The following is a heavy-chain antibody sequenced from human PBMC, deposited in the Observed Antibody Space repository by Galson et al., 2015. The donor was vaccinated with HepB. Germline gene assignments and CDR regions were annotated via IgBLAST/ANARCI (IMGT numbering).Heavy chain of an antibody. J-gene: IGHJ4*02. CDR3: ARKTTTVCPRGDYFDY. Sequence: PALVKPTQTLTLTCTFSGFSLSTRGMRVSWIHQPPGKALEWLARIDWDDDKYCSTSLKTRLTISKDTSKNQVVLTMTNMDPVDTATYYCARKTTTVCPRGDYFDYWGQGTLVTVSS. CDR2: IDWDDDK. CDR1: GFSLSTRGMR. V-gene: IGHV2-70*04. D-gene: IGHD4-17*01.